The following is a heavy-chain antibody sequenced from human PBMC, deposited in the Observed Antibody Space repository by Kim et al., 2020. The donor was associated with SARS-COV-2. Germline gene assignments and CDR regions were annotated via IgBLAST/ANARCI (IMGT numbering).Heavy chain of an antibody. CDR3: ARGNVVVDATSVPDY. D-gene: IGHD2-21*01. J-gene: IGHJ4*02. CDR1: GYSFSSYT. CDR2: IIPVFGNT. V-gene: IGHV1-69*13. Sequence: SVKVSCKSSGYSFSSYTITWVRQAPGQGLEWVGGIIPVFGNTHYAEKFQDRVTITADESTVTASMELNSLRSDDTAVYYCARGNVVVDATSVPDYWGRG.